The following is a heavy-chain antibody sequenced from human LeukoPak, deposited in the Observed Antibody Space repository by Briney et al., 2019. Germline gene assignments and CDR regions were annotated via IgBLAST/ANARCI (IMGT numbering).Heavy chain of an antibody. CDR2: VSWNSGSF. V-gene: IGHV3-9*01. Sequence: PGGSLRLSCAASAFTFDDYAMHLVRQAPGKGLEWVSGVSWNSGSFGYADSVKGRFTISRDNAKNSLYLQMNSLRAEDTAVYYCATKTGYRAYYFDYWGQGTLVTVSS. CDR1: AFTFDDYA. J-gene: IGHJ4*02. D-gene: IGHD3-9*01. CDR3: ATKTGYRAYYFDY.